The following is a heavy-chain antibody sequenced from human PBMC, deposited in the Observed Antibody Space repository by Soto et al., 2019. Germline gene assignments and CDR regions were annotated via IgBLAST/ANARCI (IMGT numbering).Heavy chain of an antibody. CDR2: ISYDGSNK. V-gene: IGHV3-30*18. CDR1: GFTFSSYG. D-gene: IGHD2-15*01. J-gene: IGHJ4*02. CDR3: AKEGYCSGGSCSFFDY. Sequence: QVQLVESGGGVVQPGRSLRLSCAASGFTFSSYGMHWVRQAPGKGLEWVAVISYDGSNKYYADSVKGRFTISRDNSKNKLELQLNSLSAEEPAVYYCAKEGYCSGGSCSFFDYWGQGTLVTVSS.